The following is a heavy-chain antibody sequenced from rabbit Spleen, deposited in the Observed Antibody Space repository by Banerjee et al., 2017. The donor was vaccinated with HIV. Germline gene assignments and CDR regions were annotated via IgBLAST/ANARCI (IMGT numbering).Heavy chain of an antibody. CDR3: ARASVGFNGYNHAYYYGMDL. CDR1: GFSFSRGYD. CDR2: IYTGNIKT. J-gene: IGHJ6*01. D-gene: IGHD6-1*01. V-gene: IGHV1S40*01. Sequence: QSLEESGGGLVQPEGSLALTCKASGFSFSRGYDMCWVRQAPGKGLEWIGCIYTGNIKTYYASWAKGRYTVSKTSSTTVTLQMTSLTAADTATYLCARASVGFNGYNHAYYYGMDLWGPGTLVTVS.